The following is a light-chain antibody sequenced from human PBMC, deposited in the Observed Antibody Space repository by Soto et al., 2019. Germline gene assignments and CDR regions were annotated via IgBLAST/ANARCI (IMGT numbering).Light chain of an antibody. CDR3: QSADSSGTYRR. J-gene: IGLJ1*01. Sequence: SYELTQPPSVSVSPGQTARITCSGDPLPKQYAHWYQQKAGQAPVLLIYKDGERPSGIPERFSGSSSGTAVTLTISGVQAEDEADYYCQSADSSGTYRRFGTGTKVTVL. CDR1: PLPKQY. CDR2: KDG. V-gene: IGLV3-25*02.